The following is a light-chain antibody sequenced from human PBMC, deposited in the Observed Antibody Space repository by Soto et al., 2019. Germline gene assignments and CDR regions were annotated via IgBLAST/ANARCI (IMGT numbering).Light chain of an antibody. J-gene: IGLJ1*01. CDR2: DVT. V-gene: IGLV2-14*01. CDR1: SSDVGGYDY. Sequence: QSVLTQPASVSGSPGQSVTISCTGTSSDVGGYDYVSWYQHHPGKAPKLVIYDVTYRPSGVSDRFSGSKSVNTASLTISGLQAEDEADYYCISYTSSSTYVFGTGTKVTVL. CDR3: ISYTSSSTYV.